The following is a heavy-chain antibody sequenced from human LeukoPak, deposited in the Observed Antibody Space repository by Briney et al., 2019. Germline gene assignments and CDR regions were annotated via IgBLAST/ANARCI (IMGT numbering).Heavy chain of an antibody. V-gene: IGHV3-23*01. CDR2: ISGSGGST. Sequence: PGGSLRLSCAASGFTFSSYAMSWVRQAPGKGLEWVSAISGSGGSTYYADSVKGRFTISRDNSKNTLYLQMNSLRAEDTAVYYCAKTPDSSGYYYGTKPYYFDYWGQGTLVTVSS. D-gene: IGHD3-22*01. CDR1: GFTFSSYA. CDR3: AKTPDSSGYYYGTKPYYFDY. J-gene: IGHJ4*02.